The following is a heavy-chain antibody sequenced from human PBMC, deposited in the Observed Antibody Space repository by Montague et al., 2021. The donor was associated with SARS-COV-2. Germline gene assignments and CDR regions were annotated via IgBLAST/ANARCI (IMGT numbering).Heavy chain of an antibody. CDR2: TYNSDSN. D-gene: IGHD2-15*01. V-gene: IGHV4-30-4*08. Sequence: TLSLTCTVSGGSISSGDYYWDWIRQPPGKDLDGIGYTYNSDSNNYNPSLRSRVSIAVDTSKNQLSLKLRSVTDAATAVYYCDGIGWWYGDYWGQGTLVTVSS. CDR1: GGSISSGDYY. CDR3: DGIGWWYGDY. J-gene: IGHJ4*02.